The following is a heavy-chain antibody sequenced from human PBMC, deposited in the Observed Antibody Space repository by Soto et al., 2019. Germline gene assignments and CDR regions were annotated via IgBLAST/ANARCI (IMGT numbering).Heavy chain of an antibody. J-gene: IGHJ4*02. CDR1: GFSLTSDMA. V-gene: IGHV2-5*01. CDR3: AQHRRGRGSNY. Sequence: QITLRESGPTLVKPTQTLTLTCTFSGFSLTSDMAVGWIRQPPGKALEWLALIYWNGDKRYSPSLKSRLTITEDTSRNQVVLMMTNMDPVDAGTYFCAQHRRGRGSNYWGQGALVTVST. D-gene: IGHD3-16*01. CDR2: IYWNGDK.